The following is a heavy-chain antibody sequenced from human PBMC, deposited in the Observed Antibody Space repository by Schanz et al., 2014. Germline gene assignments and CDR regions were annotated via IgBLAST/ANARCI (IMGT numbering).Heavy chain of an antibody. Sequence: EVQLVESGGGLVQPGGSLRLSCAASGFALSTYWMTWVRQAPGKGLEWVANINQDGSVDYYGDSVKGRFTISRDNAKNSLYLQMNSLRAEDTAVYYCARGVRIDYWGQGTLVTVSS. CDR2: INQDGSVD. CDR1: GFALSTYW. CDR3: ARGVRIDY. D-gene: IGHD3-3*01. J-gene: IGHJ4*02. V-gene: IGHV3-7*01.